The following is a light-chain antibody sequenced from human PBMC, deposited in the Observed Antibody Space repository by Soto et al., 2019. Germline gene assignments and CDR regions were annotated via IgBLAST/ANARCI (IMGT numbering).Light chain of an antibody. J-gene: IGKJ2*01. CDR1: QSVLYGSKNKNY. CDR2: WAS. V-gene: IGKV4-1*01. Sequence: DIVMTQSPDSLAVSLGERATINCKSSQSVLYGSKNKNYLAWYQQKPGQPPKLLIYWASTRESGVPDRFSGSGSATDFTLTISSLQAEDVAVYYCQQNNDYTPVTFGQGTKLEIK. CDR3: QQNNDYTPVT.